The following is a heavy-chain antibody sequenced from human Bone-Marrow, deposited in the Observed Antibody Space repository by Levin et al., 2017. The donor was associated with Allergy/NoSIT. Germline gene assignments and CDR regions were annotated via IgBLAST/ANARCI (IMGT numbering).Heavy chain of an antibody. CDR1: GFTFSSSG. V-gene: IGHV3-30*18. J-gene: IGHJ4*02. Sequence: GGSLRLSCAASGFTFSSSGMHWVRQAPGKGLEWVAVISFDGSNKLSAGSVKGRFTISRDNSKNTLYLQMDSLRVDDTAVYFCAKDWDYGYSSPAIDYWGQGTLVTVSA. CDR2: ISFDGSNK. D-gene: IGHD3-16*01. CDR3: AKDWDYGYSSPAIDY.